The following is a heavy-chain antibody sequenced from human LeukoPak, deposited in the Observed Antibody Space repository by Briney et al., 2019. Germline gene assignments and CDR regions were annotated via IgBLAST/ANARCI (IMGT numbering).Heavy chain of an antibody. Sequence: GGSLRLSCAASGFTFSHHHIHWVRQAPGKGLEWVTVIALDGGRKIYADSVKGRFTISRDNSKNTVSLQMNSLGVEDTAVYYCARGGHRLKEFWGQGTLVTVSS. V-gene: IGHV3-30*03. CDR2: IALDGGRK. D-gene: IGHD2-21*02. CDR1: GFTFSHHH. J-gene: IGHJ4*02. CDR3: ARGGHRLKEF.